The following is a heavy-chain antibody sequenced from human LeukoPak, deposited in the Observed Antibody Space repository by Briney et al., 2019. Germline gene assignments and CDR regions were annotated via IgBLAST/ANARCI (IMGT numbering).Heavy chain of an antibody. Sequence: PGGSLRLSCAASGFTFSSYAMSWVRQAPGKGLEWVSGISGSGTSTYYADSVKGRFTISRDNSKNTLYLQMNSLRADDTAVYYCANDVKSGSGWYFDYWGQGTLVTVSS. CDR2: ISGSGTST. CDR3: ANDVKSGSGWYFDY. CDR1: GFTFSSYA. D-gene: IGHD6-19*01. V-gene: IGHV3-23*01. J-gene: IGHJ4*02.